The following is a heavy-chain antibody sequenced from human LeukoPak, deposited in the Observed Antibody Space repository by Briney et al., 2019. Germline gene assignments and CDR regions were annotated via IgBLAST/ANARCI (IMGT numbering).Heavy chain of an antibody. J-gene: IGHJ5*02. Sequence: PSETLSLTCTVSGGSISSYYWSWIRQPAGKGLEWIGRIYTSGSTNYNPSLKSRVTMSVDTSKNQFSLKLSSVTAADTAVYYCARGGDLNTIFGVVINNWFDPWGQGTLVTVSS. CDR3: ARGGDLNTIFGVVINNWFDP. V-gene: IGHV4-4*07. CDR2: IYTSGST. D-gene: IGHD3-3*01. CDR1: GGSISSYY.